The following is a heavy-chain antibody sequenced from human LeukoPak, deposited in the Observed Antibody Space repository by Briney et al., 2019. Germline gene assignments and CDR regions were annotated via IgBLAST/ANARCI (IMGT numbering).Heavy chain of an antibody. J-gene: IGHJ4*02. CDR3: ARLGYCSGGSCYSGVQFDY. Sequence: GGSPRLSCAASGFTFSSYSMNWVRQAPGKGLEWVSSISSSSSYIYYADSVKVRFTISRDNAKNSLYLQMNSLRAEDTAVYYCARLGYCSGGSCYSGVQFDYWGQGTLVTVSS. CDR1: GFTFSSYS. V-gene: IGHV3-21*01. D-gene: IGHD2-15*01. CDR2: ISSSSSYI.